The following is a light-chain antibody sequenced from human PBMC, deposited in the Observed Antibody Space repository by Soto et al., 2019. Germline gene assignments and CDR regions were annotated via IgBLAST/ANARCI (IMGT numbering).Light chain of an antibody. CDR1: QSISSY. CDR3: QQSYTAPRT. J-gene: IGKJ2*01. Sequence: DIQMTQSPSSLPASVGDRISLTCRASQSISSYLSWYQQKPGKAPKLLIYGASNLQSGVPSRFSGSGSETGFTLTIISLQPEDFSTYYCQQSYTAPRTFGQGTKLEIK. V-gene: IGKV1-39*01. CDR2: GAS.